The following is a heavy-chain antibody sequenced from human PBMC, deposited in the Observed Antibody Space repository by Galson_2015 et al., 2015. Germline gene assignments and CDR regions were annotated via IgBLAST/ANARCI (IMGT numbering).Heavy chain of an antibody. CDR1: GFTFSSYW. V-gene: IGHV3-7*04. J-gene: IGHJ3*02. CDR3: ARQGPGGDTFDI. D-gene: IGHD3-10*01. CDR2: IKQDGSDK. Sequence: SLRLSCAASGFTFSSYWMSWVRQAPGKGLEWVVNIKQDGSDKYFVDSVKGRFTISRDNAKNSVYLQMNSLGAEDSAVYHCARQGPGGDTFDIWGQGTAVTVSS.